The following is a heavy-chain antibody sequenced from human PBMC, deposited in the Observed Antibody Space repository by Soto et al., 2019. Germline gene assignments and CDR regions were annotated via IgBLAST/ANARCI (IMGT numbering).Heavy chain of an antibody. J-gene: IGHJ4*02. Sequence: ASVKVSCKASGYTFTGYYMHWVRQAPGQGLEWMGWINPNSGGTNYAQKFQGRVTMARDTSISTAYMELSRLRSDDTAVYYCARVQQLVRPGSSAPGYWGQGTLVTVSS. CDR2: INPNSGGT. D-gene: IGHD6-6*01. CDR1: GYTFTGYY. V-gene: IGHV1-2*02. CDR3: ARVQQLVRPGSSAPGY.